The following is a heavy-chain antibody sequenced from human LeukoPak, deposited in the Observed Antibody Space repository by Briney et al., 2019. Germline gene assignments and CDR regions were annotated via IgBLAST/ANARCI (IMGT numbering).Heavy chain of an antibody. J-gene: IGHJ4*02. Sequence: PGGSLRHSCAASGFTFSNAWMSWVRQAPGKGLEWVAVIWNDGSYKYYAESVKGRFTISRDNSKDTLYLQMSSVRADDTAVYYCARAVGPFDYWGQGTLVTVSS. CDR3: ARAVGPFDY. CDR1: GFTFSNAW. V-gene: IGHV3-33*08. CDR2: IWNDGSYK.